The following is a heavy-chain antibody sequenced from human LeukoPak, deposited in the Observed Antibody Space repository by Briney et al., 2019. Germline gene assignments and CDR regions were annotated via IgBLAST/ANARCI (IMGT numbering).Heavy chain of an antibody. V-gene: IGHV1-8*02. J-gene: IGHJ4*02. CDR1: GGTFSSYA. CDR3: ARGLMRAYNWNY. CDR2: MNPNSGNT. D-gene: IGHD1-20*01. Sequence: ASVRVSCKASGGTFSSYAISWVRQAPGQGLEWMGWMNPNSGNTGYAQKFQGRVTMTRNTSISTAYMELSSLRSEDTAVYYCARGLMRAYNWNYWGQGTLVTVSS.